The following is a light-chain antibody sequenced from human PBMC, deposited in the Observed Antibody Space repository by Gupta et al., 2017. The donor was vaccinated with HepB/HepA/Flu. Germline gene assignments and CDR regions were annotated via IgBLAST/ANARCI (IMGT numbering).Light chain of an antibody. Sequence: DIVMTQSRYSLAVSLGERATINCKSSQSILYSSNNNNYLAWYQKKPGQPPNLLIYWASTREYGVPDRFSGSGCGTDFTLTLDSLQAEDVAVYYCQQKDNIPWSFGQGTQVEIK. CDR2: WAS. CDR1: QSILYSSNNNNY. V-gene: IGKV4-1*01. CDR3: QQKDNIPWS. J-gene: IGKJ1*01.